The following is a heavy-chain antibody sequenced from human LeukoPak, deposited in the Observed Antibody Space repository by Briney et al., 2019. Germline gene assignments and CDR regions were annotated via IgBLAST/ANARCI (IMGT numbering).Heavy chain of an antibody. Sequence: QAGGSLRLFCAASGFTFSSYWMSWVRQAPGKGLEWVANIKQDGSEKYYVDSVKGRFTISRDNAKNSLYLQMNSLRAEDTAVYYCVREWDSSSWPKKGIDYWGQGTLVTVSS. V-gene: IGHV3-7*01. D-gene: IGHD6-13*01. J-gene: IGHJ4*02. CDR3: VREWDSSSWPKKGIDY. CDR2: IKQDGSEK. CDR1: GFTFSSYW.